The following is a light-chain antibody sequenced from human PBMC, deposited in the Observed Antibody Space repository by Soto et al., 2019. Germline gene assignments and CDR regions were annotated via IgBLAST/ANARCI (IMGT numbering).Light chain of an antibody. V-gene: IGKV3D-20*02. CDR3: QQRSNWPSSVT. CDR2: GAS. CDR1: QSVSSSY. Sequence: EIVLTQSPGTLSLSPGERATLSCRASQSVSSSYLAWYQQKPGQAPRLLIYGASSRATGIPDRFSGSGSGTDFTLTIRRLEPEDFAVYYCQQRSNWPSSVTFGQGTRLEIK. J-gene: IGKJ5*01.